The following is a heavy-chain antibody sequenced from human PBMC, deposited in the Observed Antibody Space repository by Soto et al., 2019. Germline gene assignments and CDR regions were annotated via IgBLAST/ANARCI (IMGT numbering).Heavy chain of an antibody. CDR3: VSQRTTVTPQAYFDY. D-gene: IGHD4-17*01. J-gene: IGHJ4*02. Sequence: SETLSLTCTVSGGSVTNSSYYWGWIRQSPGKGLEWIGSVYYRGRSYSKSSVKSRVTISVDTSKNRFSLSLNSVTASDTAVYFCVSQRTTVTPQAYFDYWGPGALVTVSS. V-gene: IGHV4-39*01. CDR2: VYYRGRS. CDR1: GGSVTNSSYY.